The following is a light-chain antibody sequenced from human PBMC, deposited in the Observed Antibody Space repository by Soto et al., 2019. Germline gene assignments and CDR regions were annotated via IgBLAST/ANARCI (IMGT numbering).Light chain of an antibody. V-gene: IGLV1-40*01. J-gene: IGLJ2*01. CDR2: GDT. Sequence: QSVLTQPPSVSGAPGQRVTISCTGRKSNIGAGYDVHWYQQVPGAAPKLLIYGDTNRPSGVPDRFSGARSGTSASLAITGLQPEDEADYYCQSYDSSLRGSIFGGGTKLTVL. CDR3: QSYDSSLRGSI. CDR1: KSNIGAGYD.